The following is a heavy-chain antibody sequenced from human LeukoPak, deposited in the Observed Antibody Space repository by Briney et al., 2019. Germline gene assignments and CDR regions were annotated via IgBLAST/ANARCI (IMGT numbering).Heavy chain of an antibody. CDR1: GFTFSSYS. Sequence: GGSLRLSCAASGFTFSSYSINWVRQSPGKGLEWVSSISSSSSDIHYADSVKGRFTISRDNAKNSLYLQMNSLRAEDTAVYYCARWPYSSSYYFDYWGQGTLVTVSS. CDR2: ISSSSSDI. D-gene: IGHD6-6*01. V-gene: IGHV3-21*01. CDR3: ARWPYSSSYYFDY. J-gene: IGHJ4*02.